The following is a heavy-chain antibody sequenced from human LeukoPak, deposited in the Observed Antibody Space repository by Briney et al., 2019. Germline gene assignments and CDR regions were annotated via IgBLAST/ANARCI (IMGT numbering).Heavy chain of an antibody. CDR1: GFTFNTFA. V-gene: IGHV3-64D*06. CDR3: VTQGDGYYSGPFDY. J-gene: IGHJ4*02. Sequence: GGSLRLSCSASGFTFNTFAMHWVRQAPGEGLEYVSSSSDNGGTTYYADSVKGGFTISRDNSKNTLYLQMSSLRAEDTAVYFCVTQGDGYYSGPFDYWGQGTLVTVSS. D-gene: IGHD3-22*01. CDR2: SSDNGGTT.